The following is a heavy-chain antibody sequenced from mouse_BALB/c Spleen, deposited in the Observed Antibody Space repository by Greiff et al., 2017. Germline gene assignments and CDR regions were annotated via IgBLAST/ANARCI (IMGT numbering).Heavy chain of an antibody. Sequence: EVMLVESGGGLVQPKGSLKLSCAASGFTFNTYAMNWVRQAPGKGLEWVARIRSKSNNYATYYADSVKDRFTISRDDSQSMLYLQMNNLKTEDTAMYYCVRHDYDYDVWFAYWGQGTLVTVSA. D-gene: IGHD2-4*01. CDR2: IRSKSNNYAT. CDR3: VRHDYDYDVWFAY. J-gene: IGHJ3*01. CDR1: GFTFNTYA. V-gene: IGHV10-1*02.